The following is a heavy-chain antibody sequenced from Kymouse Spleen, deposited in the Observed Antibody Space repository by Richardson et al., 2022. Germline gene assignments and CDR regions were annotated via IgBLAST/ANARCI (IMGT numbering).Heavy chain of an antibody. D-gene: IGHD4-11,IGHD4-11*01. V-gene: IGHV4-34*01. CDR3: ARGREVTTGYNWFDP. CDR1: GGSFSGYY. J-gene: IGHJ5*02. Sequence: QVQLQQWGAGLLKPSETLSLTCAVYGGSFSGYYWSWIRQPPGKGLEWIGEINHSGSTNYNPSLKSRVTISVDTSKNQFSLKLSSVTAADTAVYYCARGREVTTGYNWFDPWGQGTLVTVSS. CDR2: INHSGST.